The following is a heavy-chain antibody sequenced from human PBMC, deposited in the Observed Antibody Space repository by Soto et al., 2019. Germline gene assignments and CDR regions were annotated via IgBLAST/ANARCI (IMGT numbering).Heavy chain of an antibody. CDR2: ISSSSSTI. CDR3: ASLSRLRGDRKIAAAGGYYYYYYYMDV. CDR1: GFTLSSYS. D-gene: IGHD6-13*01. J-gene: IGHJ6*03. V-gene: IGHV3-48*01. Sequence: PEWPLRLSCAASGFTLSSYSMNWVRQAPGKGLECVSYISSSSSTIYYADSVKGRFTISRDNAKNSLYLQMNSLRAEDTAVYYCASLSRLRGDRKIAAAGGYYYYYYYMDVWGQGTTVTVSS.